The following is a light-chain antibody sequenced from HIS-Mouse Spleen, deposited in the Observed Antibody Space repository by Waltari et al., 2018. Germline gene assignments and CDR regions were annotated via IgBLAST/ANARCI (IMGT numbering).Light chain of an antibody. J-gene: IGKJ3*01. V-gene: IGKV1-33*01. Sequence: DIQMTQSPSSLSASVGDRVIITCQASQDISNYLNWYQQKPGKAPKLLIYDASNLETGVPSRFSGSGSGTDFTFTISSLQPEDIATYYCQQYDNLHRLTFGPGTKVDIK. CDR3: QQYDNLHRLT. CDR1: QDISNY. CDR2: DAS.